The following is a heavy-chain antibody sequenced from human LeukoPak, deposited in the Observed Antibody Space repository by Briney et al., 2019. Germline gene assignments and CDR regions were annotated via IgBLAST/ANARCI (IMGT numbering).Heavy chain of an antibody. Sequence: ASVSVSCKSSGYTFTSHKIQWVRHAPGQGLEGVGVLSPDDGYKRHAESVEGRITMTRDLSTSTVYMELSSLTSEATAVYYCARDFEWAIDYWGQGSLVTVSS. D-gene: IGHD3-9*01. CDR3: ARDFEWAIDY. CDR1: GYTFTSHK. V-gene: IGHV1-46*01. J-gene: IGHJ4*02. CDR2: LSPDDGYK.